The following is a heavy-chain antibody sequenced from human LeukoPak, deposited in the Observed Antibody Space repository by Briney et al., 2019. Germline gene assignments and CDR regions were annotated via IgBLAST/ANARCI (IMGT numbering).Heavy chain of an antibody. CDR1: GFAFSSYS. D-gene: IGHD3-22*01. J-gene: IGHJ4*02. CDR2: ISSSSSYI. V-gene: IGHV3-21*01. Sequence: GGSLRLSCAASGFAFSSYSMNWVRQAPGKGLEWVSSISSSSSYIYYADSVKGRFTISRDNAKNSLYLQMSSLRAEDTAVYYCASEYYYDSSGYYYVSSYFDYWGQGTLVTVSS. CDR3: ASEYYYDSSGYYYVSSYFDY.